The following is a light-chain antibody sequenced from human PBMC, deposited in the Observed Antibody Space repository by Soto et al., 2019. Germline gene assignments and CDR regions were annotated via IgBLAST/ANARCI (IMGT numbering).Light chain of an antibody. V-gene: IGKV1D-12*01. CDR1: QGINNW. J-gene: IGKJ4*01. CDR3: QQANSFPLT. CDR2: TTS. Sequence: DIQIPQSPSSVPASVGDRVTITCRVCQGINNWLAWYQQKPGKAPKLLSHTTSSLQSGVPPRFSGSRSGTDFTFPISSLQPEDFATYYCQQANSFPLTFGGGTKVEIK.